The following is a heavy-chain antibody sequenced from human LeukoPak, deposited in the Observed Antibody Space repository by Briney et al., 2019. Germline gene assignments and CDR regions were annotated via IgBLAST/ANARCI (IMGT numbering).Heavy chain of an antibody. Sequence: GGSLRLSCAASGFTFSSYSMNWVRQAPGKGLEWVSSISSSSSYIYYADSVKGRFTISRDNAKNSLYLQMNSLRAEDTAVYYCARDGLYYYGSSGEFDYWGQGTLVTVSS. V-gene: IGHV3-21*01. CDR2: ISSSSSYI. CDR3: ARDGLYYYGSSGEFDY. D-gene: IGHD3-22*01. CDR1: GFTFSSYS. J-gene: IGHJ4*02.